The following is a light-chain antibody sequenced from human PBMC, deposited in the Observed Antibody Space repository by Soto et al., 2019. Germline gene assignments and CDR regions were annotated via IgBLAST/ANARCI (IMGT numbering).Light chain of an antibody. V-gene: IGKV3-15*01. CDR2: GAS. Sequence: VVVTHSPATLSVSPWERATLSCRASRRISRNLAWYQQKPGQAPRLLIYGASTRATGIPARFSGSGSETEFTLTISNLQSEDFAVYYCHQYNNWPPWKFGQGTKVDI. CDR1: RRISRN. J-gene: IGKJ1*01. CDR3: HQYNNWPPWK.